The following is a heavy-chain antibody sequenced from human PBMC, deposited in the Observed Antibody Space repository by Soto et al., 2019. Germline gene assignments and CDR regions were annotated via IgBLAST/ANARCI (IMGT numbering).Heavy chain of an antibody. Sequence: GGSLRLSCAASGFTFSSYAMSWVRQAPGKGLEWVSLISGSGGGTYYADSVKGRFTISRDNSKNTLYLQMNSLRAEDTAVFYCAKHLSNGSPDDRGKRTPVTVSS. CDR3: AKHLSNGSPDD. CDR2: ISGSGGGT. CDR1: GFTFSSYA. J-gene: IGHJ4*02. V-gene: IGHV3-23*01. D-gene: IGHD2-15*01.